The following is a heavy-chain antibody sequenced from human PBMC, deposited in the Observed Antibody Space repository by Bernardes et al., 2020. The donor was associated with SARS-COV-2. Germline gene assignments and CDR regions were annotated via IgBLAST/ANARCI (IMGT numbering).Heavy chain of an antibody. V-gene: IGHV1-2*02. CDR3: AREQQLGRNSPNAFDI. CDR2: INPNSGGT. D-gene: IGHD6-13*01. Sequence: ASVKVSCKASGYTFTGYYMHWVRQAPGQGLEWMGWINPNSGGTNYAQKFQGRVTMTRDTSISTAYMELSRLRSDDTAVYYCAREQQLGRNSPNAFDIWGQGTMVTVSS. CDR1: GYTFTGYY. J-gene: IGHJ3*02.